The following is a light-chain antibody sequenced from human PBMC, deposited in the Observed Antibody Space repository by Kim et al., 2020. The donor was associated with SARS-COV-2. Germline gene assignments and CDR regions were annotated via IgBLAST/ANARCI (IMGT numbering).Light chain of an antibody. CDR2: SAS. CDR1: QTITDY. CDR3: QQSYTVPYT. Sequence: SSSVVDRSTITCRASQTITDYLNWDHAKPGKAPKLLIFSASRLQTGVPSRFSGSASGTDFTLTISSVQPEDFATYYCQQSYTVPYTFGQGTKLEI. J-gene: IGKJ2*01. V-gene: IGKV1-39*01.